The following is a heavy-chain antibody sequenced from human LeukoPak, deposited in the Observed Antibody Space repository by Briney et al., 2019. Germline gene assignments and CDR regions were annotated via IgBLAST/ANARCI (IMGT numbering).Heavy chain of an antibody. CDR1: GFAFNDFA. CDR3: AKSSIMFAAGRLGSIDF. CDR2: ICRDGSHR. D-gene: IGHD1-26*01. Sequence: QPGRSLTLSCAASGFAFNDFAMYWVRQAPGKGLDWVAVICRDGSHRYYAHSIKGRFTISRDNSKNTLYLQMSSLRAEDAAVYYCAKSSIMFAAGRLGSIDFWGQGTLVTVSS. J-gene: IGHJ4*02. V-gene: IGHV3-33*06.